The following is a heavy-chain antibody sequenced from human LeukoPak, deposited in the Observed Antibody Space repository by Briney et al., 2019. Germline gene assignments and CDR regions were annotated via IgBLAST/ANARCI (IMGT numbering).Heavy chain of an antibody. CDR2: IIPIFGTA. Sequence: ASVKVSCKASGGTFSSYAISWVRQAPGQGLEWMGGIIPIFGTANYAQKFQGRVTITTDESTSTAYMELSSLRSEDTAVYYCARCPRGYSYGYFDYWGQGTLVTVSS. CDR1: GGTFSSYA. CDR3: ARCPRGYSYGYFDY. D-gene: IGHD5-18*01. V-gene: IGHV1-69*05. J-gene: IGHJ4*02.